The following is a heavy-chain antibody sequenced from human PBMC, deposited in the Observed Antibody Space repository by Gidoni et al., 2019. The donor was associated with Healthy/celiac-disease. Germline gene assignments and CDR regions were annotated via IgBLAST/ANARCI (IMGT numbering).Heavy chain of an antibody. D-gene: IGHD6-19*01. J-gene: IGHJ4*02. CDR3: AKDREWLAPYYFDY. CDR2: ISGSVGST. V-gene: IGHV3-23*01. Sequence: EVQLLESGGGLVQPGGSLGSSCAASGLTCSRYAMGQVRQAPGKGLGFVSSISGSVGSTYYADSVKGRFTISSDKSKNTLYLQMNSLRAEDTAVYYCAKDREWLAPYYFDYWGQGTLVTVSS. CDR1: GLTCSRYA.